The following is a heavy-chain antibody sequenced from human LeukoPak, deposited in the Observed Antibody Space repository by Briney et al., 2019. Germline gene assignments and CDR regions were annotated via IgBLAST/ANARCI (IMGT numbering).Heavy chain of an antibody. V-gene: IGHV4-59*11. Sequence: SETLSLICTVSGGSISSHYWSWIRQPPGKGLEWIGYIYYSGSTYYNPSLKSRVSVSLDTSKSQFCLKLTSVTAADTAVYFCARGPSYCDFRGQGTLVTVCS. J-gene: IGHJ4*02. CDR2: IYYSGST. CDR1: GGSISSHY. CDR3: ARGPSYCDF.